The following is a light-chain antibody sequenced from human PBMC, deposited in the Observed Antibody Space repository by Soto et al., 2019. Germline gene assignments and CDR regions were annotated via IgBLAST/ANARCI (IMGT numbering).Light chain of an antibody. CDR1: QSVSSN. V-gene: IGKV3-15*01. CDR3: QQYNNWHPIT. CDR2: GAS. J-gene: IGKJ5*01. Sequence: EIVMTQSPAALSVSPGERATLSCRPSQSVSSNLAWYQQKPGQATRLLIYGASTRANGIPARFSGSGSGTEFTLTISSLQSEDFAFYYCQQYNNWHPITFGQGTRLEIK.